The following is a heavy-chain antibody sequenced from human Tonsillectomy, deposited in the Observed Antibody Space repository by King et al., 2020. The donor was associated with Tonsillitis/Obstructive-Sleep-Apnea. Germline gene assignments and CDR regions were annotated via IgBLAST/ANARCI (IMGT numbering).Heavy chain of an antibody. Sequence: VQLVQSVAEVKKPGASVKVSCKASGYTFTSYYMHWVRQAPGQGLEWMGIINPSGGSTSYAQKFQGRVTMTRDTSTSTVYMELSSLRSVDTAVYYCARDLTVREVLAALISWDYYYYYMDVWGKGTTVTVSS. V-gene: IGHV1-46*01. D-gene: IGHD2-2*01. CDR1: GYTFTSYY. CDR2: INPSGGST. CDR3: ARDLTVREVLAALISWDYYYYYMDV. J-gene: IGHJ6*03.